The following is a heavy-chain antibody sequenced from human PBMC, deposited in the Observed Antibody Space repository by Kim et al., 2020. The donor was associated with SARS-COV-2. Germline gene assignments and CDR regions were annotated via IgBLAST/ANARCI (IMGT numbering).Heavy chain of an antibody. CDR3: ARLPDILTGRDIYGMDV. D-gene: IGHD3-9*01. Sequence: GESLKISCKGSGYSFTSYWISWVRQMPGKGLEWMGRIDPSDSYTNYSPSFQGHVNISADKSISTAYMQWSSLKASDTAMYYCARLPDILTGRDIYGMDVWGQGTMVTVSS. CDR1: GYSFTSYW. V-gene: IGHV5-10-1*01. J-gene: IGHJ6*02. CDR2: IDPSDSYT.